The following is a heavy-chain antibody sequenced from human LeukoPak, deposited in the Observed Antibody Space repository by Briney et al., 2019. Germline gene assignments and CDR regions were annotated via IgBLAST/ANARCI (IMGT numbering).Heavy chain of an antibody. J-gene: IGHJ4*02. V-gene: IGHV1-46*01. D-gene: IGHD6-6*01. CDR1: GYTFTSYY. Sequence: GASVKVSCKASGYTFTSYYIHWVRQAPGLGLEWMGIITPSGGSTSYAQKFQGRVTMTRDTSTSTVYMELSSLRSEDTAVYYCAREGGIAARPMDYWGQGTLVTVSS. CDR2: ITPSGGST. CDR3: AREGGIAARPMDY.